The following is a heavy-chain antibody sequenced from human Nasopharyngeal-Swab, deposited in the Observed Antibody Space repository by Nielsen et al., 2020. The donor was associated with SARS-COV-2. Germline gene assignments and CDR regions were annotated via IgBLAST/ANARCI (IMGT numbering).Heavy chain of an antibody. D-gene: IGHD2-15*01. J-gene: IGHJ6*02. CDR3: ARGGGGYYPYYYGMDV. V-gene: IGHV4-34*01. CDR2: INHSGST. Sequence: SETLSLTCAVYGGSFSGYYWSWIRQPPGKGLEWIGEINHSGSTNYNPSLKSRVTISVDTSKNQFSLKLSSVTAADTAVYYCARGGGGYYPYYYGMDVWGQGTTVTVSS. CDR1: GGSFSGYY.